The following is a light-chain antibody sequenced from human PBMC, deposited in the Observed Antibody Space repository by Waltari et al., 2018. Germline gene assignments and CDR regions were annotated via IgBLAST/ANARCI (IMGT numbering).Light chain of an antibody. CDR1: SLRRYF. J-gene: IGLJ2*01. CDR2: GKN. Sequence: SSALTQDPAVSVALGQTVRITCQRASLRRYFASWYQQKPGQAPVLVIYGKNNRPSGIPDRFSGSSSGNTASLTITGAQAEDEADYYCNSRDSSGNHPFGGGTKLTVL. V-gene: IGLV3-19*01. CDR3: NSRDSSGNHP.